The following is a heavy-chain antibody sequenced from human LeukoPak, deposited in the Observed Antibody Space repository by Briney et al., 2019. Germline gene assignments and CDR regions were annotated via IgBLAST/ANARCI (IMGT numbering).Heavy chain of an antibody. CDR3: AKVPRPLGSLWFGELGYFY. CDR2: ISGSGGST. D-gene: IGHD3-10*01. Sequence: PGGSLRLSCAASGFTFSSYGMSWVRQAPGKGLEWVSAISGSGGSTYYADSVKGRFTISRDNSKNTLYLQMNSLRAEDTAVYYCAKVPRPLGSLWFGELGYFYWGQGTLVIVSS. V-gene: IGHV3-23*01. J-gene: IGHJ4*02. CDR1: GFTFSSYG.